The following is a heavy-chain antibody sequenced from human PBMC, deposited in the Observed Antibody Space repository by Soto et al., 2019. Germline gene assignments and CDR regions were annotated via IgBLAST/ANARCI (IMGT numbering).Heavy chain of an antibody. Sequence: QVQLVQSGAEVKKPGASVKVSCKASGYTFASYAISWMRQAPGQGLEWMGWISAYNGNTNYAQKLQGRVTMTTDTSSSTAYRELRSLRSDDTAVYYCARDPPPPDYWGQGTLVTVSS. J-gene: IGHJ4*02. CDR2: ISAYNGNT. CDR3: ARDPPPPDY. V-gene: IGHV1-18*01. CDR1: GYTFASYA.